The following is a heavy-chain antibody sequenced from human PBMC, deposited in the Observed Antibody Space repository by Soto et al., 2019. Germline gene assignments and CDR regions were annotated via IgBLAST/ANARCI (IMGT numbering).Heavy chain of an antibody. CDR2: INAGNGNT. Sequence: ASVKVSCKASGYTFTSYATHWVRQAPGQRLEWMGWINAGNGNTKYSQKFQGRVTITRDTSASTAYMELSSLRSEDTAVYYCARDMGFGLSDYWGQGTLVTVSS. V-gene: IGHV1-3*01. D-gene: IGHD3-10*01. CDR1: GYTFTSYA. CDR3: ARDMGFGLSDY. J-gene: IGHJ4*02.